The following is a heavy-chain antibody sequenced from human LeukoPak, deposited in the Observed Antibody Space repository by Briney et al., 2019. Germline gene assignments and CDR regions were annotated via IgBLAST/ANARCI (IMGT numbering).Heavy chain of an antibody. CDR2: IKQDGSEK. J-gene: IGHJ4*02. D-gene: IGHD3-3*01. V-gene: IGHV3-7*01. CDR1: GFIFSSYW. CDR3: ARHVRFEGVDY. Sequence: PGGSLRLSCAASGFIFSSYWMSWVRQAPGKGLEWVANIKQDGSEKYYVDSVKGRFTISRDNTKNSLYPQMNSLRAEDTAVYYCARHVRFEGVDYWGQGTLVTVSS.